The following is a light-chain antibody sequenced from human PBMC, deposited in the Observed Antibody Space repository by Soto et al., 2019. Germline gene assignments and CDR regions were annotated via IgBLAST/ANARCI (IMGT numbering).Light chain of an antibody. V-gene: IGKV1-12*01. J-gene: IGKJ1*01. CDR3: QQANSFPQT. Sequence: DTKLTQSPSTLAASVGDRVTITCRASQGISGWLAWYQQKPGKAPRLLIYEASTLESGVPSRFSGSGSGTDFTLTISSLQPEDFATYYCQQANSFPQTFGQGTKVDIK. CDR2: EAS. CDR1: QGISGW.